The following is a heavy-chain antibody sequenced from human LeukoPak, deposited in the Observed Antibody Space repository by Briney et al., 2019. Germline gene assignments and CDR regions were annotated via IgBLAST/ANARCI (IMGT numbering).Heavy chain of an antibody. J-gene: IGHJ4*02. CDR1: GFTLSSRW. CDR3: ATYNSWSGYNIAY. Sequence: QSGGSLRLSCVVSGFTLSSRWMMWVRQAPGEGLEWMTNINRDGSEKNYVDSVKGQFTITRDNAENSLYLQMNSLKVEDSAIYYCATYNSWSGYNIAYWGQGTLVTVSS. V-gene: IGHV3-7*03. CDR2: INRDGSEK. D-gene: IGHD3-3*01.